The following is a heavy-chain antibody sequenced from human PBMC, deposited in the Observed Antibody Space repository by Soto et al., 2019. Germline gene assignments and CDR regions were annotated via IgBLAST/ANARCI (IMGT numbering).Heavy chain of an antibody. CDR1: GGSITSSGSA. CDR3: ARHIHNQGFEYYFDS. D-gene: IGHD1-1*01. V-gene: IGHV4-39*01. Sequence: QLQLQESGPGLVKPSETLSLTCNASGGSITSSGSAWGWIRQSPGKGLEWIGTIAYSGNIYYIPSLKSRITISVDTSKNQISLKLSSETAADTAVYYCARHIHNQGFEYYFDSWGQGTLVTVSS. J-gene: IGHJ4*02. CDR2: IAYSGNI.